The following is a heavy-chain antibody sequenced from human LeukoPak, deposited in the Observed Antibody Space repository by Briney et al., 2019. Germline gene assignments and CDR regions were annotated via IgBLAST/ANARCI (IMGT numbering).Heavy chain of an antibody. CDR2: ISNSGNTM. Sequence: PGGSLRLSCAASGFTFKSFEMNWVRQAPGKGLEWLSYISNSGNTMYYADSVKGRFTISRDNAKNSVYLQMNSLRAEDTGVYYCARGLAVSSNYWGQGTLVTVAS. V-gene: IGHV3-48*03. D-gene: IGHD6-19*01. J-gene: IGHJ4*02. CDR3: ARGLAVSSNY. CDR1: GFTFKSFE.